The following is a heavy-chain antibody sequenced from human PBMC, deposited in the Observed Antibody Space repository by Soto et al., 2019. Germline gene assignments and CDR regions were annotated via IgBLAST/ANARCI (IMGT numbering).Heavy chain of an antibody. CDR1: GYTFTSYD. CDR2: MNPNGGNT. Sequence: QVQLVQSGAEVKKPGASVKVSCKASGYTFTSYDINWVRQATGQGLEWMGWMNPNGGNTVYAQKFQGRVTMTMYTSISTSYRELSRLRSEDTAVYYCARGRGQRVAGGWFDRWGEGTLVTVSS. V-gene: IGHV1-8*01. CDR3: ARGRGQRVAGGWFDR. J-gene: IGHJ5*02. D-gene: IGHD6-6*01.